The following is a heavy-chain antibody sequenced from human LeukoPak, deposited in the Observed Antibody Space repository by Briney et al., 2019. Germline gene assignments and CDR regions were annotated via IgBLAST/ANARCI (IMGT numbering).Heavy chain of an antibody. CDR1: GGSIRSSYYY. J-gene: IGHJ4*02. CDR2: IYDSGST. V-gene: IGHV4-39*01. Sequence: SETLSLTCTVSGGSIRSSYYYWGWIRQPPGKGLEWIGSIYDSGSTYYNPSLKSRVTISVDTSKNQFSLKLNSVTAADTAVYYCAVIAAAGTAYFDYWGQGTLVTVSS. D-gene: IGHD6-13*01. CDR3: AVIAAAGTAYFDY.